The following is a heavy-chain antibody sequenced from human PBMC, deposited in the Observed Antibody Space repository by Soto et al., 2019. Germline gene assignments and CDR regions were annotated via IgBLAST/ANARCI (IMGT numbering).Heavy chain of an antibody. D-gene: IGHD5-18*01. CDR3: AREKVDTAMSLVVPYYFDY. V-gene: IGHV1-18*01. Sequence: ASVKVSCKASGYTFTSYGISWVRQAPGQGLEWMGWISAYNGNTNYAQKLQGRVTMTTDTSTSTAYMELGSLRSDDTAVYYCAREKVDTAMSLVVPYYFDYWGQGTLVTVSS. CDR2: ISAYNGNT. CDR1: GYTFTSYG. J-gene: IGHJ4*02.